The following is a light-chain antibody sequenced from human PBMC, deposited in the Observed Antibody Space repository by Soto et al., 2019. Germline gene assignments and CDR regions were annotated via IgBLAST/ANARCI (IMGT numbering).Light chain of an antibody. J-gene: IGLJ1*01. CDR2: EVS. V-gene: IGLV2-14*01. CDR1: SSDVGAYTS. Sequence: QSALTQPASVSGSPGQYITISCTGTSSDVGAYTSVSWYQQHPGKAPKLIIYEVSNRPPGVSTRFSGSKSASTASLTISGLQAEDEAHYYCSSYTSDNRDYVVATGTRSPS. CDR3: SSYTSDNRDYV.